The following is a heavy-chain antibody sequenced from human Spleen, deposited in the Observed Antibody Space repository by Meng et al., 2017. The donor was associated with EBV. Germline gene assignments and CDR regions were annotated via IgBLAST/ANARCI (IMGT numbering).Heavy chain of an antibody. Sequence: VTLQQWGAGLLKPSETLYLPCAVYGGSFSDYYWSWIRQPPGKGLEWIGEINHVGSTNYNPSLKSRVIMSVDTSKNQFSLRLSSVTAADAAVYYCARTLRERLFDWFWSQGTLVTVSS. CDR2: INHVGST. CDR1: GGSFSDYY. CDR3: ARTLRERLFDWF. J-gene: IGHJ4*02. V-gene: IGHV4-34*01. D-gene: IGHD3-9*01.